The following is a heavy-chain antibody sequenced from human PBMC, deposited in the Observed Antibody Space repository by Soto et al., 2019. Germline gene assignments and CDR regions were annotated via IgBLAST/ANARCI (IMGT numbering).Heavy chain of an antibody. J-gene: IGHJ5*02. CDR3: ARDLGLSFWFDP. D-gene: IGHD3-16*01. Sequence: GGSLRLSCAASGVTFISYSMNWVRQAPGKGLEWVSSISSSSSYIYYADSVKGRFTISRDNAKNSLYLQMNSLRAEDTAVYYCARDLGLSFWFDPWGQGTQVTVSS. V-gene: IGHV3-21*01. CDR2: ISSSSSYI. CDR1: GVTFISYS.